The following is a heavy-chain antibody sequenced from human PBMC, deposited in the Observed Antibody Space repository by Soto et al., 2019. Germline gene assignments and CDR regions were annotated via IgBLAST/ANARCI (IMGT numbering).Heavy chain of an antibody. CDR3: GRGVVAATRYYYYYMDV. J-gene: IGHJ6*03. Sequence: ASVKVSCKASGYTFTSYDINWVRQATGQGVEWMGWMNPNSGNTGYAQKFQGRVTMTRNTSISTAYMELSSLRSEDTAVYYCGRGVVAATRYYYYYMDVWGKGTTVTVSS. CDR2: MNPNSGNT. V-gene: IGHV1-8*01. CDR1: GYTFTSYD. D-gene: IGHD2-15*01.